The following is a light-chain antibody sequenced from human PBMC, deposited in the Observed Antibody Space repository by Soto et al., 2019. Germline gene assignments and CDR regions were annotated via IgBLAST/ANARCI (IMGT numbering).Light chain of an antibody. J-gene: IGLJ2*01. CDR1: SSDIGAYNY. V-gene: IGLV2-8*01. CDR2: DVN. CDR3: NSFAGGAHVV. Sequence: QSVLAQPPSASGSPGQSVTIPCTGTSSDIGAYNYVSWYQQYPGKAPKLIIYDVNQRPSGVPDRFSGSKSGNTASLTVSGLQAEDEAVYYCNSFAGGAHVVFGGGTKVTVL.